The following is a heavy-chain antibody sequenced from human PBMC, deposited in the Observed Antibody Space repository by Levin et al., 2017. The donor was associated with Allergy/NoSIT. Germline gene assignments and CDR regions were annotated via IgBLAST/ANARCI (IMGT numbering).Heavy chain of an antibody. CDR1: GGSISSTSFY. D-gene: IGHD2-2*01. Sequence: SETLSLTCTVSGGSISSTSFYWGWVRQPPGKALEWIGSIYYSGSPYYNPSLKSRVTISVDTSKNHFSLKLSSVTAADTAVYYCARDRYCSSTSCYRAPLLDYWGQGTLVTVSS. CDR3: ARDRYCSSTSCYRAPLLDY. V-gene: IGHV4-39*07. CDR2: IYYSGSP. J-gene: IGHJ4*02.